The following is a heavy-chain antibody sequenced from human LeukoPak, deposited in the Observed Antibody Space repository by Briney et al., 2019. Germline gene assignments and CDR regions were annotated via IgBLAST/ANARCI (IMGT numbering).Heavy chain of an antibody. D-gene: IGHD4-17*01. J-gene: IGHJ6*02. CDR3: ARTVTTPYNYYYGMDV. Sequence: SVKVSCKASGGTFSSYAISWVRQAPGQGLEWMGGITPIFGTANYVQKFQGRVTITADESTSTAYMELSSLRSEDTAVYYCARTVTTPYNYYYGMDVWGQGTTVIVSS. CDR2: ITPIFGTA. V-gene: IGHV1-69*13. CDR1: GGTFSSYA.